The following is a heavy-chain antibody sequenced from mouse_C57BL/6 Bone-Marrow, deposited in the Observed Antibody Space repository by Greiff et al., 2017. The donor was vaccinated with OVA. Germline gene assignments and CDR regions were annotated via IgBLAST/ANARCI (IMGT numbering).Heavy chain of an antibody. CDR1: GYTFTSYW. V-gene: IGHV1-59*01. Sequence: QVHVKQPGAELVRPGTSVKLSCKASGYTFTSYWMHWVKQRPGQGLEWIGVIDPSDSYTNYNQKFKGKATLTVDTSSSTAYMQLSSLTSEDSAVYYCARWGLDYWGQGTSVTVSS. J-gene: IGHJ4*01. CDR2: IDPSDSYT. CDR3: ARWGLDY.